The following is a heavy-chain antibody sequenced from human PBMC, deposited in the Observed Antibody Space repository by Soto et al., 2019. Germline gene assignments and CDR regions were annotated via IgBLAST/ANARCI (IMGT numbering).Heavy chain of an antibody. V-gene: IGHV1-69*13. CDR2: IIPIFGTA. J-gene: IGHJ4*02. Sequence: SVKVSCKASGGTFSSYAVSWVRQAPGQGLEWMGGIIPIFGTANYAQKFQGRVTITADESTSTAYMELSSPRSEHTAVYYRPRAGLSEGYFEYWGQGTLGTVS. CDR1: GGTFSSYA. D-gene: IGHD2-8*02. CDR3: PRAGLSEGYFEY.